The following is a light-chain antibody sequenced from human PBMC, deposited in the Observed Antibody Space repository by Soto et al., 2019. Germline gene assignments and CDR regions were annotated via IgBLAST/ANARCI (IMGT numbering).Light chain of an antibody. V-gene: IGKV3-15*01. CDR2: NPS. CDR3: QQYDNWPLT. CDR1: QSVSSN. Sequence: EIVMTQSPATLSVSPGERATLSCRASQSVSSNLAWYQQKPGQAPKLLIYNPSTRATGIPARFSGSGSGTEFTLTISSLQSEDFAIYYCQQYDNWPLTFGGGPKVDI. J-gene: IGKJ4*01.